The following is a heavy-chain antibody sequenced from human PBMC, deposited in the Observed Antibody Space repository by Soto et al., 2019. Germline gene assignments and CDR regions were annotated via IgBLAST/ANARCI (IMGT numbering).Heavy chain of an antibody. CDR2: IFYSGST. J-gene: IGHJ6*02. CDR1: SGSISSTIYS. V-gene: IGHV4-39*07. D-gene: IGHD2-2*01. CDR3: ARAPHIVLVPAATLYYGMDV. Sequence: TSETLSLTCTVSSGSISSTIYSWDWIRQPPGKGLDWFGSIFYSGSTYYNPSLMCRVTISVVTSNNQFSFKLSSVTVADTAVYYCARAPHIVLVPAATLYYGMDVWGQGTTVTVSS.